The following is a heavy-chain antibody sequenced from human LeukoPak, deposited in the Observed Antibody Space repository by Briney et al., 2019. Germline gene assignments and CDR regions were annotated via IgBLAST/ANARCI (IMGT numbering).Heavy chain of an antibody. CDR3: ARNGFSYSDY. Sequence: GGSLRLSCEASGFTLSSHWTSWVRQAPGKGLEWVANIKQDGSEKYYMDSVKGRFTISRDNAKNSMYLQMNSLRAEDTAVYYCARNGFSYSDYWGQGTLVTVSS. CDR2: IKQDGSEK. D-gene: IGHD5-18*01. V-gene: IGHV3-7*01. CDR1: GFTLSSHW. J-gene: IGHJ4*02.